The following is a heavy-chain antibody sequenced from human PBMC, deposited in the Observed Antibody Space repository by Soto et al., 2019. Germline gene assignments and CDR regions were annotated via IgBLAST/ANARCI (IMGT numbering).Heavy chain of an antibody. Sequence: SETLSLTCAVYGGSFSGYYWSWIRQPPGKGLEWIGEINHSGSTNYNPSLKSRVTISVDTSKNQFSLKLSSVTAADTAVYYCARGPRGYDFWSGYANPKYNWFDPWGQGNMVT. CDR3: ARGPRGYDFWSGYANPKYNWFDP. J-gene: IGHJ5*02. CDR1: GGSFSGYY. V-gene: IGHV4-34*01. D-gene: IGHD3-3*01. CDR2: INHSGST.